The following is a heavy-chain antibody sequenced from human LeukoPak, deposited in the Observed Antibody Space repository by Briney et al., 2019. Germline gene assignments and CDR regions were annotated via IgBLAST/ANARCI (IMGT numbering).Heavy chain of an antibody. CDR2: INPNSGGT. CDR1: GYTFTGYY. D-gene: IGHD1-26*01. Sequence: ASVKVSCKASGYTFTGYYMHWVRQAPGQGLEWMGWINPNSGGTNYAQKFQGRVTMTRDTSISTAYMELSSLRSEDTAVYYCAREYSGSSGAPWFDPWGQGTLVTVSS. CDR3: AREYSGSSGAPWFDP. J-gene: IGHJ5*02. V-gene: IGHV1-2*02.